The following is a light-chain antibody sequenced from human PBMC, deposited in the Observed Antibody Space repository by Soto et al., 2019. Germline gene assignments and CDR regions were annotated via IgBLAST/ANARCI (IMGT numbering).Light chain of an antibody. J-gene: IGLJ2*01. CDR3: SSYTSRTTLII. CDR2: DVN. Sequence: QSALTQPASVSGSPGQSITISCTGTDNDIGPYNYVTWYQQHPGKVPKLIIYDVNNRPSGVSNRFSGSKSGNTASLTISGLEAEDGADYYCSSYTSRTTLIIFGGGTKVTVL. CDR1: DNDIGPYNY. V-gene: IGLV2-14*01.